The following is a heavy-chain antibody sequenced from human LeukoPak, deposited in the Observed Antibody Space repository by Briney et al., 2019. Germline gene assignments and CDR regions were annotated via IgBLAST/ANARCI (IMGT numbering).Heavy chain of an antibody. J-gene: IGHJ4*02. CDR2: TIPIFGTA. D-gene: IGHD3-22*01. CDR3: ARGHYYDSSGYYYVGYYFDY. CDR1: GGTFSSYA. Sequence: SVKVSCKASGGTFSSYAISWVRQAPGQGLEWMGGTIPIFGTANYAQKFQGRVTITADESTSTAYMELSSLRSEDTAVYYCARGHYYDSSGYYYVGYYFDYWGQGTLVTVSS. V-gene: IGHV1-69*13.